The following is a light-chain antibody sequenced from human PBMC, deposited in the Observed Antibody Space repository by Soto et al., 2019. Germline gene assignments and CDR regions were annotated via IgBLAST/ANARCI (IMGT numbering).Light chain of an antibody. Sequence: DIVMTQPPLSLPVTPGEPASISCRSSQSLLHSNGYNYLDWYLQKPGQSPQLLIYLGSHRASGVPDRFSGSGSGTDFTLKISRVQAEDVGVYYYCMQALQAPLTFGQGTKLEIK. J-gene: IGKJ2*01. CDR2: LGS. CDR3: MQALQAPLT. V-gene: IGKV2-28*01. CDR1: QSLLHSNGYNY.